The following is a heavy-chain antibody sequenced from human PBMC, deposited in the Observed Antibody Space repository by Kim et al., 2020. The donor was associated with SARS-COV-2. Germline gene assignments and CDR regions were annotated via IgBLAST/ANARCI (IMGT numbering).Heavy chain of an antibody. CDR3: ARDQKRFLEWYIDY. J-gene: IGHJ4*02. V-gene: IGHV1-69*04. Sequence: RKFQGRVTITTDKSTSTAYMELSSLRSEDTAVYYCARDQKRFLEWYIDYWGQGTLVTVSS. D-gene: IGHD3-3*01.